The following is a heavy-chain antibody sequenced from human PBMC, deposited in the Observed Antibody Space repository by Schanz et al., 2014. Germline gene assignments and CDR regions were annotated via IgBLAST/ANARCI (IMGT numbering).Heavy chain of an antibody. CDR3: AKQHIVRGVIYLNWFDS. Sequence: QVRLVESGGGVVQPGRSLRLSCAASGFTLSSYGMHWVRQAPGKGLEWVAFINSDGTKRFYADSVKGRFTISRDNSKNTVHLQMNSLRAEDTAVYYCAKQHIVRGVIYLNWFDSWGQGTLVTVSS. CDR2: INSDGTKR. J-gene: IGHJ5*01. V-gene: IGHV3-30*18. CDR1: GFTLSSYG. D-gene: IGHD3-10*01.